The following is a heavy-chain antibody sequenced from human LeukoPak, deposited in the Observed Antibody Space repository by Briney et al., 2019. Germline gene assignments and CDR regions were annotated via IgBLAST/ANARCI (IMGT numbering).Heavy chain of an antibody. CDR3: AKDTYMVRGIVGSPNWFDP. Sequence: GGSLRLSCAASGFTFSSYSMNWVRQAPGKGLEWVSYISSSSSTIYYADSAKGRFTISRDNAKNSLYLQMNSLRAEDTALYYCAKDTYMVRGIVGSPNWFDPWGQGTLVTVSS. J-gene: IGHJ5*02. CDR2: ISSSSSTI. V-gene: IGHV3-48*01. D-gene: IGHD3-10*01. CDR1: GFTFSSYS.